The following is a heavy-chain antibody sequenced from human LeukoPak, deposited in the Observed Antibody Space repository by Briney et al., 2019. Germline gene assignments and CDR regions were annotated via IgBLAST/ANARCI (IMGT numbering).Heavy chain of an antibody. CDR2: ISADGTST. J-gene: IGHJ6*02. V-gene: IGHV3-74*01. D-gene: IGHD6-19*01. CDR3: ARGLAGAYRIMDV. CDR1: GFTFNTYW. Sequence: PGGSLRLSCVASGFTFNTYWIHWVRQGPRKGLVWVSLISADGTSTTYADSVKGRFTVSRDNAKNTLYLQMNSLRAEDAAVYYCARGLAGAYRIMDVWGQGTTVTVS.